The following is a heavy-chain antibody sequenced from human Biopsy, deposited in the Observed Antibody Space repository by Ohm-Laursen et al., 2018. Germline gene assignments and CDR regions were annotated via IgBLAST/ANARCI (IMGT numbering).Heavy chain of an antibody. V-gene: IGHV4-38-2*01. D-gene: IGHD5-12*01. Sequence: TLSLTCAVSGYSVTIDYYWGWIRQPPGKGLEWIGNIYYDGITYYNPSLKSRVAMSVDTSKNQFSLRLTSVTAADTAVYYCARVAGGYAYYYGMDVWGQGTTVIVSS. CDR3: ARVAGGYAYYYGMDV. CDR1: GYSVTIDYY. CDR2: IYYDGIT. J-gene: IGHJ6*02.